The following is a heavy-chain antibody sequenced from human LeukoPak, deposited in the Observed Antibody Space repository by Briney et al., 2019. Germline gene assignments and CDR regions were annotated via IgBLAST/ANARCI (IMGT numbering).Heavy chain of an antibody. Sequence: SSVKVSCKASGGTFSSYAISWVRQAPGQGLEWMGGIIPIFGTANYAQKFQGRVTITTDESTSTAYMGLSSLRSEVTAVNYCATVDSRYALHYWGQGTLVTVSS. CDR2: IIPIFGTA. D-gene: IGHD5-12*01. V-gene: IGHV1-69*05. CDR1: GGTFSSYA. CDR3: ATVDSRYALHY. J-gene: IGHJ4*02.